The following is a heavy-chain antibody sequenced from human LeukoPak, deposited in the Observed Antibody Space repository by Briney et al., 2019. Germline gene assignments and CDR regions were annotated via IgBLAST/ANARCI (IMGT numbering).Heavy chain of an antibody. J-gene: IGHJ3*02. V-gene: IGHV1-2*02. Sequence: ASVKVSCKASGYTFTGYYMHWVRQAPGQGLEWMGWINPNSGGTNYAQKFQGRVTMTRDTSISTAYMDLSRLTSDDTAVYYCARAYDADHAFDIWGQGTMVTVSS. CDR3: ARAYDADHAFDI. CDR1: GYTFTGYY. D-gene: IGHD3-3*01. CDR2: INPNSGGT.